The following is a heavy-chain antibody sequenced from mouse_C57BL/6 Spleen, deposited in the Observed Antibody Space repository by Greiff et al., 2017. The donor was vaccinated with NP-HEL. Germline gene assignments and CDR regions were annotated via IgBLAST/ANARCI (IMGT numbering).Heavy chain of an antibody. J-gene: IGHJ3*01. CDR1: GFSLTSYG. D-gene: IGHD2-4*01. CDR3: ARSTMITTRKSWFAY. CDR2: IWSGGST. V-gene: IGHV2-2*01. Sequence: VKLMESGPGLVQPSQSLSITCTVSGFSLTSYGVHWVRQSPGKGLEWLGVIWSGGSTDYNAAFISRLSISKDNSKSQVFFKMNSLQADDTAIYYCARSTMITTRKSWFAYWGQGTLVTVSA.